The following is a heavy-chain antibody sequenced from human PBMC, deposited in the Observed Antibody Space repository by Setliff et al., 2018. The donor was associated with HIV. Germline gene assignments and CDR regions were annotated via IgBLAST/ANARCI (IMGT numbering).Heavy chain of an antibody. CDR1: GGSASNSRYY. V-gene: IGHV4-61*01. D-gene: IGHD3-10*01. CDR3: ARHKVKTLAGGLIYDYLYYGMDV. CDR2: ISDTGNT. Sequence: LSLTCTVSGGSASNSRYYWAWIRQPPGKGLEYIGSISDTGNTNYNPSLKSRLTISSDMSKGQISLKLTSVTAADTAVYYCARHKVKTLAGGLIYDYLYYGMDVWGQGTTVTVSS. J-gene: IGHJ6*02.